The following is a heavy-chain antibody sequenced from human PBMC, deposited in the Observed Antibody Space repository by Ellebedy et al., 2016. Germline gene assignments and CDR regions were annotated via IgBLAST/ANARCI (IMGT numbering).Heavy chain of an antibody. CDR3: ASLEVGATPYGMDV. D-gene: IGHD1-26*01. V-gene: IGHV5-10-1*01. CDR2: IDPSDSYT. Sequence: GGSLRLSCKGSGYSFTSYRISWVRQMPGKGLEWMGRIDPSDSYTNYSPSFQGHVTISADKSISTAYLQWSSLKASDTAMYYCASLEVGATPYGMDVWGQGTTVTVSS. CDR1: GYSFTSYR. J-gene: IGHJ6*02.